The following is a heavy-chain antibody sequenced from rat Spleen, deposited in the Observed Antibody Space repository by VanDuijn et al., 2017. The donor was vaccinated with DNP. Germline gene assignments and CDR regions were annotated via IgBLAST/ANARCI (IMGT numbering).Heavy chain of an antibody. D-gene: IGHD2-2*01. CDR3: VREDKGVDA. CDR1: GFNFKDYW. V-gene: IGHV4-2*01. J-gene: IGHJ4*01. CDR2: INKDSRII. Sequence: EVKLVESGGGLVQPGRSLKLSCAASGFNFKDYWMGWVRQAPGKGLEWIGEINKDSRIIKYSPSLKDKFTIYRDNAQNTLYLQMNKLGSEDTAVYYCVREDKGVDAWGQGTSVTVSS.